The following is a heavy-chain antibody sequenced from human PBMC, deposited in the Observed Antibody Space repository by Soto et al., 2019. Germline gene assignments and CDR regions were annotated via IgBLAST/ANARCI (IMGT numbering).Heavy chain of an antibody. CDR1: GGSISSSSYY. V-gene: IGHV4-39*01. D-gene: IGHD3-10*01. Sequence: SETLSLTCTVSGGSISSSSYYWGWIRQPPGKGLEWIGSIYYSGSTYYNPSLKSRVTISVDTSKNQFSLKLSSVTAADTAVYYCASSITMVRGVIIKSPDYWGQGTLVTVSS. CDR3: ASSITMVRGVIIKSPDY. CDR2: IYYSGST. J-gene: IGHJ4*02.